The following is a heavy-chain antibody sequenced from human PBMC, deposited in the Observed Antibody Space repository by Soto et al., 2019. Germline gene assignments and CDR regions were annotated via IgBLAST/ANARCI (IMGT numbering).Heavy chain of an antibody. V-gene: IGHV3-30-3*01. CDR2: ISNDGSSE. Sequence: QVQLVESGGGVVQPGRSLRISCAATGFSFNFYAMYWVRQAPGKGLEWVAMISNDGSSEYYADSVRGRFIISRDNSKKTLLQQMNSMRPEDTATYYCVRNRGANYATFWYFDLWGRGTLVTVSS. CDR3: VRNRGANYATFWYFDL. D-gene: IGHD2-2*01. J-gene: IGHJ2*01. CDR1: GFSFNFYA.